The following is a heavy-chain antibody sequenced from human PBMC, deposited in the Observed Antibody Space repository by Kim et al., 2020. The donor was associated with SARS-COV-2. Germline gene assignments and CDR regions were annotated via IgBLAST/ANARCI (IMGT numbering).Heavy chain of an antibody. J-gene: IGHJ3*02. CDR1: GYSFTNYW. V-gene: IGHV5-51*01. Sequence: GESLKISCKGSGYSFTNYWIGWVRQMHGKGLEWMGIIYPSNSDARYSPSFQGQVTISADKSSSTAYLQWSSLKASDTAMYYCVRHVEHGLSTTYDAFDIWGQGTMVTVSS. CDR2: IYPSNSDA. D-gene: IGHD1-1*01. CDR3: VRHVEHGLSTTYDAFDI.